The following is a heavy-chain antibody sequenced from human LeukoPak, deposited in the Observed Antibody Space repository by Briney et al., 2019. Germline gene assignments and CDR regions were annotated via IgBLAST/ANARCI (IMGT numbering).Heavy chain of an antibody. Sequence: PGGSLRLSCVASGFTFSSYAMSWVRQAPGKGLEWVSGISESGVGTNYADSVKGRFTTSRDNSKNTLYLQMNSLRAEDTAVYYCAKVKVGATIDYWGQGTLVTVSS. D-gene: IGHD1-26*01. V-gene: IGHV3-23*01. J-gene: IGHJ4*02. CDR2: ISESGVGT. CDR1: GFTFSSYA. CDR3: AKVKVGATIDY.